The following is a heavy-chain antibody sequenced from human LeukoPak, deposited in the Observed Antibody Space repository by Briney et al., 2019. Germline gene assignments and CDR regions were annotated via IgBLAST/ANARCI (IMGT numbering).Heavy chain of an antibody. J-gene: IGHJ4*02. CDR1: GFTFSSYA. V-gene: IGHV3-23*01. CDR2: ISGSGGST. CDR3: AKDHSVVGIVVVPAAIPY. Sequence: GGSLRLSCAASGFTFSSYAMSWVRQAPGKGLEWVSAISGSGGSTYYADSVKGRFTISRDNSKNTLYLQMNSLRAEDTAVYYCAKDHSVVGIVVVPAAIPYWGQGTLVTVSS. D-gene: IGHD2-2*02.